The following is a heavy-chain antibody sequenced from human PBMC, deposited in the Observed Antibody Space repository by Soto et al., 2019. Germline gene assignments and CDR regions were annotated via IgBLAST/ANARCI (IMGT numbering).Heavy chain of an antibody. Sequence: QVQLQESGPGLVKPSETLSLTCTVSGGSISSYYWTWIRQPPGKGLEWIGFIYNSGSTHYNPSLRSRVTISVDTSKNRFSLKLRSVTAADTAVYYCASMGYHYGSGSYPLDYWGQGTLVTVSS. J-gene: IGHJ4*02. CDR2: IYNSGST. CDR3: ASMGYHYGSGSYPLDY. CDR1: GGSISSYY. D-gene: IGHD3-10*01. V-gene: IGHV4-59*08.